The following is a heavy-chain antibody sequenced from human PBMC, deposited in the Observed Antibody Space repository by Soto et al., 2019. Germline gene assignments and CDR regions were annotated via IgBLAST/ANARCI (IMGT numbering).Heavy chain of an antibody. V-gene: IGHV4-30-4*02. D-gene: IGHD4-17*01. CDR2: IYYNGNT. Sequence: SDTLSLTFTVSGGSISDDDYYWNWIRHSPGKGLEWIGHIYYNGNTYYNPSLKSRLTMSLDTSQNQFSLHLTSVIAADSALYFCARATTVTSSFFFYGLDVWGQGTTVT. J-gene: IGHJ6*02. CDR1: GGSISDDDYY. CDR3: ARATTVTSSFFFYGLDV.